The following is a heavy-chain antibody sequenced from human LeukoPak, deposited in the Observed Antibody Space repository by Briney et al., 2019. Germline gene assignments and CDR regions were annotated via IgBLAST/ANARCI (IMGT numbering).Heavy chain of an antibody. D-gene: IGHD3-22*01. CDR3: ARAYYYDSSGQGYYFDY. J-gene: IGHJ4*02. V-gene: IGHV3-7*02. Sequence: GGSLRLSCAASGFTFSTYWMSWVRQAPGKGLEWVANVKPDGSEEYYVDSVKGRFTASRDNAKNSLYLQMNSLRAEDTAVYYCARAYYYDSSGQGYYFDYWGQGTLVTVSS. CDR2: VKPDGSEE. CDR1: GFTFSTYW.